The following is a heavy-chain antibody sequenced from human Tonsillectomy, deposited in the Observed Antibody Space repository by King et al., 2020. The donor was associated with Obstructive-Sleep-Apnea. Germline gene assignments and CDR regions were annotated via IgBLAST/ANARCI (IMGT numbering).Heavy chain of an antibody. Sequence: VQLVESGGGVVQPGRSLRLSCAASGFTFSSYSMHWVRQAPGKGLEWGGLCSYDGNKKYYADSVKGRYTISRDNSKSALFLQMNSLRAEDTAVYYCAYFDSSGYYSYFDYWGQGTLVTVSS. CDR3: AYFDSSGYYSYFDY. CDR1: GFTFSSYS. J-gene: IGHJ4*02. D-gene: IGHD3-22*01. CDR2: CSYDGNKK. V-gene: IGHV3-30-3*01.